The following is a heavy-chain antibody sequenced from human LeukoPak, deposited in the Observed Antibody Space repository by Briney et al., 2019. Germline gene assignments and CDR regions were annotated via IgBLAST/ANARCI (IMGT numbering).Heavy chain of an antibody. D-gene: IGHD1-7*01. CDR2: IYYSGST. Sequence: PSETLSLTCPVSGGSISNYYWSWMRQSPGKGLEWIGYIYYSGSTNYNPSLKSRVTISLDTSKNQFSLQLSSVTAADTAVYYCASTEWNYARWGQGILVTVSS. CDR3: ASTEWNYAR. V-gene: IGHV4-59*08. J-gene: IGHJ4*02. CDR1: GGSISNYY.